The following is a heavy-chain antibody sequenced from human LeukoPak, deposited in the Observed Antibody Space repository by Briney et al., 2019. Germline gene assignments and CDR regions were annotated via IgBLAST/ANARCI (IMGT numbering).Heavy chain of an antibody. V-gene: IGHV1-69*13. Sequence: ASVKVSCKASGGTFSSYAISWVRQAPGQGPEWMGGIIPIFGTANYAQKFQGRVTITADESTSTAYMELSSLRSEDTAVYYCANTYYYGSGSYYPFDPWGQGTLVTVSS. CDR1: GGTFSSYA. CDR3: ANTYYYGSGSYYPFDP. J-gene: IGHJ5*02. D-gene: IGHD3-10*01. CDR2: IIPIFGTA.